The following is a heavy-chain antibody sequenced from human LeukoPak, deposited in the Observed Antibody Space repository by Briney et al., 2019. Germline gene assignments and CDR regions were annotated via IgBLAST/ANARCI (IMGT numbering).Heavy chain of an antibody. CDR1: GFTFSSYG. CDR2: IWYGGSNK. J-gene: IGHJ6*03. CDR3: AKDDAAEPPNYYMDV. Sequence: PGGSLRLSCAASGFTFSSYGMHWVRQAPGKGLEWVAVIWYGGSNKYYADSVKGRFTISRDNSKNTLYLQMNSLRAEDTAVYYCAKDDAAEPPNYYMDVWGKGTTVTVSS. D-gene: IGHD1-14*01. V-gene: IGHV3-30*02.